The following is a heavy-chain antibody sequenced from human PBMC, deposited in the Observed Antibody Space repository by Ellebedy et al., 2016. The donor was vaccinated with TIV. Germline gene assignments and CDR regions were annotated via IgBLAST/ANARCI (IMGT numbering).Heavy chain of an antibody. D-gene: IGHD3-22*01. CDR1: GFTFSNYW. V-gene: IGHV3-7*03. J-gene: IGHJ2*01. CDR3: VRGGRDSSGQYEDWYYDL. CDR2: MKQDGREE. Sequence: GESLKISCEVSGFTFSNYWMTWVRQAPGKGLEWVANMKQDGREEYYVDSVKGRFIISRDNAKNSLYLQMNSLRVEDTAVYYCVRGGRDSSGQYEDWYYDLWGRGTLVTVSS.